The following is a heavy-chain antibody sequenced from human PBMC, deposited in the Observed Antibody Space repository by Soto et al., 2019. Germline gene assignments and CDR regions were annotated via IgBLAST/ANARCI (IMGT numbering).Heavy chain of an antibody. CDR2: ISYDGGNR. D-gene: IGHD2-15*01. CDR1: GFTFSSYA. J-gene: IGHJ6*02. CDR3: ARDRGDIVTGYNAFFYYYDMDV. Sequence: GGSLRLSCGASGFTFSSYAIHWVRQAPGQGLEWVAVISYDGGNRYYADSLKGRFTISRDNSKKTLYLQMNSLRADDTAVYYCARDRGDIVTGYNAFFYYYDMDVWGQGTTVTVSS. V-gene: IGHV3-30*04.